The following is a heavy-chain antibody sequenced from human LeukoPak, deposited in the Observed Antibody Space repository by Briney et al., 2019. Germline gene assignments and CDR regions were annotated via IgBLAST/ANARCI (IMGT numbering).Heavy chain of an antibody. CDR2: ISGSGGST. Sequence: GGSLRLSCAASGFTFSSYAMSWVRQAPGKGLEWVSAISGSGGSTYYADSVKGRFTISRDNSKNTLYLQMNSLRAEDTAVYYCASHYPGITMVRGAFRYGMDVWGQGTTVTVSS. J-gene: IGHJ6*02. V-gene: IGHV3-23*01. CDR3: ASHYPGITMVRGAFRYGMDV. CDR1: GFTFSSYA. D-gene: IGHD3-10*01.